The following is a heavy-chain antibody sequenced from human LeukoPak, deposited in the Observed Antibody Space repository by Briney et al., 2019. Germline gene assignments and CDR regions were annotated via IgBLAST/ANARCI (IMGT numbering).Heavy chain of an antibody. CDR3: AKDAPVNIVVVPAANS. D-gene: IGHD2-2*01. Sequence: QRGGSLRLSCAATGFTFSSYAMSWVRQAPGKGLEWVSAISGSGGSTYYADSVKGRFTISRDNSKNTLYLQMNSLRAEDTAVYYCAKDAPVNIVVVPAANSWGQGTLVTVSS. V-gene: IGHV3-23*01. J-gene: IGHJ4*02. CDR1: GFTFSSYA. CDR2: ISGSGGST.